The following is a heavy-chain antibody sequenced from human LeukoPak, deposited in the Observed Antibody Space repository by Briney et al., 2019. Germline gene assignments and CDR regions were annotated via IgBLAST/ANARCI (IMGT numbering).Heavy chain of an antibody. Sequence: SETLSLTCTVSGGSISSSSYYWGWIRQPPGKGLEWIGSIYYSGSTYYNPSLKSRVTISVDTSKNQFSLKLSSVTAADTAVYYCAGGIRISDYWGQGTLVTVSS. J-gene: IGHJ4*02. CDR3: AGGIRISDY. V-gene: IGHV4-39*01. D-gene: IGHD3-16*01. CDR2: IYYSGST. CDR1: GGSISSSSYY.